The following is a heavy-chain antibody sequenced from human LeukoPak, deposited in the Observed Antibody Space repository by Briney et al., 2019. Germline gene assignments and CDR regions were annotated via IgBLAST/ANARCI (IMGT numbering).Heavy chain of an antibody. J-gene: IGHJ4*02. CDR2: INPSGDST. CDR3: ARGYCTGGSCRTLEDFDY. V-gene: IGHV1-46*02. CDR1: GYTFNAYY. D-gene: IGHD2-15*01. Sequence: ASVKVSCKASGYTFNAYYMHWVRQAPGQGLEWMGLINPSGDSTDYAQKFQGRVTMTRDTSTSTVYMDLRSLRSEDTALYYCARGYCTGGSCRTLEDFDYWGQGTLVTVSS.